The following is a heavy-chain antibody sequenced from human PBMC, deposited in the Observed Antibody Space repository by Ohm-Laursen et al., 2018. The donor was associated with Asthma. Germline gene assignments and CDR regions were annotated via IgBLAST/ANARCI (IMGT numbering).Heavy chain of an antibody. CDR3: ASIGYCSSTSCRNYCDYYGMDV. Sequence: SLRLSCAASGFTFSSYWMHWVRHAPGQGLVWVSRINSDGSSTSYADSVKGRFTISRDNAKNTLYLQMNSLRAEDTAVYYCASIGYCSSTSCRNYCDYYGMDVEGQGTRVTVSS. CDR1: GFTFSSYW. J-gene: IGHJ6*02. V-gene: IGHV3-74*01. D-gene: IGHD2-2*01. CDR2: INSDGSST.